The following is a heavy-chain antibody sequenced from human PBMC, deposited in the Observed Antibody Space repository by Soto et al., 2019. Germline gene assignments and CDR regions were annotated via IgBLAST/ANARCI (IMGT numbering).Heavy chain of an antibody. V-gene: IGHV3-66*01. J-gene: IGHJ6*04. CDR3: ARDDVLCDGGRCYGIPLDV. D-gene: IGHD2-15*01. CDR1: GFTVSSKY. CDR2: IQSGGTT. Sequence: EVQLVESGGGLVQPGGSLRLSCAASGFTVSSKYMTWVRQAPGKGLEWVSLIQSGGTTYYADSVKGRLTISRDTSENTLHLQMDSLRVEDTAVYYCARDDVLCDGGRCYGIPLDVWDKGTTVTVSS.